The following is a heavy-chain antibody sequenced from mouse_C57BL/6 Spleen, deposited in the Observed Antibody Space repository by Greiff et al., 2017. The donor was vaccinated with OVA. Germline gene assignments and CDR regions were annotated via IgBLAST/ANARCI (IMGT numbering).Heavy chain of an antibody. V-gene: IGHV1-82*01. J-gene: IGHJ1*03. CDR2: IYPGDGDT. Sequence: QVQLQQSGPELVKPGASVKISCKASGYAFSSSWMNWVKQRPGKRLEWIGRIYPGDGDTNYNGKFKGKATLTADKSSSTAYMQLSSLTSEDSAVYFCARMDYYGSSYWYFDVWGTGTTVTVSS. D-gene: IGHD1-1*01. CDR3: ARMDYYGSSYWYFDV. CDR1: GYAFSSSW.